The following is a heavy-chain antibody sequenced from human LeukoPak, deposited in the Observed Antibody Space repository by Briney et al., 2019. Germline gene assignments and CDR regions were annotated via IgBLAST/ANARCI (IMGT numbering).Heavy chain of an antibody. Sequence: GGSLRLSCAASGFTFSSYAMSWVRQAPGKRLEWVSAISGSGGSTYYADSVKGRFTISRDNSKNTLYLQMNSLRAEDTAVYYCAKEEAQQWLVRLFDYWGQGTLVTVSS. J-gene: IGHJ4*02. V-gene: IGHV3-23*01. D-gene: IGHD6-19*01. CDR1: GFTFSSYA. CDR3: AKEEAQQWLVRLFDY. CDR2: ISGSGGST.